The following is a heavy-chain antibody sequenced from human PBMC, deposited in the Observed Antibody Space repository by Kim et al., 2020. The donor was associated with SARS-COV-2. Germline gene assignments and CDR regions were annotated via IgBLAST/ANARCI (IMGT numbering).Heavy chain of an antibody. J-gene: IGHJ6*02. CDR3: TTGPVTSYYGMDV. V-gene: IGHV3-15*01. D-gene: IGHD4-4*01. Sequence: YAAPVKGRFTISRDDSNNTLYLQMNSLKTEDTAVYYCTTGPVTSYYGMDVWGQGTTVTVSS.